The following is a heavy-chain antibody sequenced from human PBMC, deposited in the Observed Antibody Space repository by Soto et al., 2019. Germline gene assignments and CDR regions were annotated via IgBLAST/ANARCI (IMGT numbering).Heavy chain of an antibody. D-gene: IGHD3-22*01. J-gene: IGHJ4*02. CDR3: ARDTLNYYDSSGYYY. CDR1: GYTFTSYG. CDR2: ISAYNGNT. V-gene: IGHV1-18*01. Sequence: ASVKVSCKASGYTFTSYGISWVRQAPGQGLEWMGWISAYNGNTNYAQKLQGRVTMTTDTSTSTAYMELRSLRSEDTAVYYCARDTLNYYDSSGYYYWGQGTLVTVSS.